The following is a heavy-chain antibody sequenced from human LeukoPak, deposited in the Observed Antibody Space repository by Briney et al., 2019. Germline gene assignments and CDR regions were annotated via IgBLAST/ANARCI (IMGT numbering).Heavy chain of an antibody. J-gene: IGHJ4*02. CDR2: IYYSGST. CDR1: GGSISSGGYY. Sequence: PSQTLSLTCTVSGGSISSGGYYWSWIRQHPGKGLEWIGYIYYSGSTYYNPSLRSRVTISVDTSKNQFSLKLSSVTAADTAVYYCARDRSYDILTGYYLFDYWGQGTLVTVSS. CDR3: ARDRSYDILTGYYLFDY. D-gene: IGHD3-9*01. V-gene: IGHV4-31*03.